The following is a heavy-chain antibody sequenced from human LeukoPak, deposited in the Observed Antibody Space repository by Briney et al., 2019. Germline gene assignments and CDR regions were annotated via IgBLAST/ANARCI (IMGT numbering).Heavy chain of an antibody. V-gene: IGHV4-30-4*08. CDR1: GDSISSGDYY. CDR3: ARGTEYSSSWYATHDAFDI. CDR2: INHSGST. J-gene: IGHJ3*02. D-gene: IGHD6-13*01. Sequence: SQTLSLTCTVSGDSISSGDYYWSWIRQPPGKGLEWIGEINHSGSTNYNPSLKSRVTISVDTSKNQFSLKLSSVTAADTAVYYCARGTEYSSSWYATHDAFDIWGQGTMVTVSS.